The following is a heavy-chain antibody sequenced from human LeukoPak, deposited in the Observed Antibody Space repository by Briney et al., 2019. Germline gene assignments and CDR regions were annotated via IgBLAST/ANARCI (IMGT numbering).Heavy chain of an antibody. CDR3: ARLNRGQLWLKPPFDY. V-gene: IGHV5-51*01. D-gene: IGHD5-18*01. CDR1: GYSFTSYW. J-gene: IGHJ4*02. CDR2: IYPGDSDT. Sequence: GESLKISCKGSGYSFTSYWIGWVRQMPGKGLEWMGIIYPGDSDTRYSPSFQGQVTISADKSISTAYLQWSSLKASDTAMYYCARLNRGQLWLKPPFDYWGQGTLVPVSS.